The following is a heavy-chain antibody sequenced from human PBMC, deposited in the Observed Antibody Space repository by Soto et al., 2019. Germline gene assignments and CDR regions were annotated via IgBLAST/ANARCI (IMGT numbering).Heavy chain of an antibody. J-gene: IGHJ4*02. CDR1: GFTFSSYG. D-gene: IGHD6-19*01. Sequence: SLRLSCAASGFTFSSYGMHWVRQAPGKGLEWVAVISYDGSNKYYADSVKGRFTISRDNSKNTLYLQMNSLRAEDTAVYYCAKDSSGWRFFDYWGQGPLVTVSP. V-gene: IGHV3-30*18. CDR2: ISYDGSNK. CDR3: AKDSSGWRFFDY.